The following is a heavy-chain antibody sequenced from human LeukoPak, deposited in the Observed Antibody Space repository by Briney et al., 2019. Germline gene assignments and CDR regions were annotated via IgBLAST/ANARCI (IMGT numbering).Heavy chain of an antibody. Sequence: ASVKVSCKASGYTFTGCYMHWVRQAPGQGLEWMGWINPNSGGTNYAQKFQGRVTMTRDTSISTAYMELSRLRSDDTAVYYCARDLRGYFDEYYFDYWGQGTLVTVSS. D-gene: IGHD3-9*01. J-gene: IGHJ4*02. CDR1: GYTFTGCY. V-gene: IGHV1-2*02. CDR2: INPNSGGT. CDR3: ARDLRGYFDEYYFDY.